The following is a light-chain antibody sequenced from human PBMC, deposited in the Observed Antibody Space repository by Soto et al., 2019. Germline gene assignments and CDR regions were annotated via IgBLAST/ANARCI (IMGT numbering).Light chain of an antibody. CDR2: GAS. CDR1: QSVDVIF. V-gene: IGKV3-20*01. CDR3: QKYGTSPRT. J-gene: IGKJ1*01. Sequence: EIVLTPSPDTLSLSPCSRAPLSLLASQSVDVIFLAWYQPKPGRAPRLLIYGASSRATGIPDRFSGSGSGTDFTLTISRLEPEDFAVYYCQKYGTSPRTFGHGTKVDIK.